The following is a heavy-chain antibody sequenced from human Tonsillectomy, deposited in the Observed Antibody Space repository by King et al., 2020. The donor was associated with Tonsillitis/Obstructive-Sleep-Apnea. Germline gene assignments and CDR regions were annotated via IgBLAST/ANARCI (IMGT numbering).Heavy chain of an antibody. CDR1: GFNFRSSS. D-gene: IGHD4-17*01. CDR3: ARDTYGDYASGAFDV. V-gene: IGHV3-21*01. J-gene: IGHJ3*01. Sequence: VQLVESGGGLVKSGGSLRLSCVASGFNFRSSSMNWVRQAPGKGLDWISSISSGSTYIYSADSAQGRFSIPRDNAKNSLYLQMNSLRVEDTAVYYCARDTYGDYASGAFDVWGHGTMVAVSS. CDR2: ISSGSTYI.